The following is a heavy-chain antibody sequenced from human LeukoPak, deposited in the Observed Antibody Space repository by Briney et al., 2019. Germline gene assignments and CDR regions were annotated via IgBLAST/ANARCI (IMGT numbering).Heavy chain of an antibody. D-gene: IGHD6-13*01. J-gene: IGHJ3*02. Sequence: GASAKVSCKASGGTFSSYAISWVRQAPGQGLEWMGGIIPIFGTANYAQKFQGRVTITTDESTSTAYMELSSLRSEDTAVYYCARDSDASSWYYVDAFDIWGQGTMVTVSS. CDR1: GGTFSSYA. V-gene: IGHV1-69*05. CDR3: ARDSDASSWYYVDAFDI. CDR2: IIPIFGTA.